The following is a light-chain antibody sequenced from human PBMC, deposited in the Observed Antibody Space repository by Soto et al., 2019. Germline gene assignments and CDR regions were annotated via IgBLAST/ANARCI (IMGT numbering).Light chain of an antibody. CDR2: VDD. J-gene: IGLJ1*01. CDR3: AAWDDSLSAFV. CDR1: NSTIGNND. Sequence: QSVLPQPPSASGTPGQRATISCSGSNSTIGNNDVYCYRHLPGTAPRLLIYVDDQRPSGVPDRFSGSKSGTSASLAISGLRSDDEADYYCAAWDDSLSAFVFATGTKVTVL. V-gene: IGLV1-47*02.